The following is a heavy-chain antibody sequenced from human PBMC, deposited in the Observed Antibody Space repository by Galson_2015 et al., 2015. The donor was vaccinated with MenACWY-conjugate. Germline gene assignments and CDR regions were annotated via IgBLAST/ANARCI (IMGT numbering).Heavy chain of an antibody. V-gene: IGHV3-15*01. D-gene: IGHD3-10*01. J-gene: IGHJ4*02. Sequence: SLRLSCAASGITFSNAWMSWVRQAPGKGLEWVGLIKSKRDGETTVYAETTDYAAPVKGRFTISRDDSKNTLYLQMDSLKTEDTAVFFWAAEVPGGGGGEYDFWGQGTLVTVSS. CDR3: AAEVPGGGGGEYDF. CDR1: GITFSNAW. CDR2: IKSKRDGETTVYAETT.